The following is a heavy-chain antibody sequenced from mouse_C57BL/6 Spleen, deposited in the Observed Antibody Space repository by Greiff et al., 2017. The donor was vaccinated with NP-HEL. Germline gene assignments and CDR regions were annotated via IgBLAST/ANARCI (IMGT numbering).Heavy chain of an antibody. Sequence: QVQLQQSGPELVKPGASVKISCKASGYAFSRSWMNWVKQRPGKGLEWIGRIYPGDGDPNYNGKFKGKATLTADKSSSTAYMQLSSLTSEDSAVYFCAGDGGNYWGQGTTLTVSS. CDR2: IYPGDGDP. J-gene: IGHJ2*01. V-gene: IGHV1-82*01. CDR3: AGDGGNY. D-gene: IGHD3-3*01. CDR1: GYAFSRSW.